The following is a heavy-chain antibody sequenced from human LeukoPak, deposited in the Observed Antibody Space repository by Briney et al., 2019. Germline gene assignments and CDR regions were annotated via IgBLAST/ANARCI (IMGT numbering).Heavy chain of an antibody. CDR3: AREKDYYGSGSYYSFDY. Sequence: GGSLRLSCAASGFTFSDYYMSWIRQAPGKGLEWVSYISSSGSTIYYADSVKGRFTISRDNAKNSLYLQMNSLRAEDTAVYYRAREKDYYGSGSYYSFDYWGQGTLVTVSS. V-gene: IGHV3-11*01. CDR2: ISSSGSTI. D-gene: IGHD3-10*01. CDR1: GFTFSDYY. J-gene: IGHJ4*02.